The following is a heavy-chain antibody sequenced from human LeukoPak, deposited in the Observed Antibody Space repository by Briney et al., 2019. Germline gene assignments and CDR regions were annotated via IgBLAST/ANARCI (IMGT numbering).Heavy chain of an antibody. CDR2: IYHSGST. Sequence: SGTLSLTCAVSGGSISSSNWWSWVRQPPGKGLEWIGEIYHSGSTNYNPSLRSRVTISVDKSKNQFSLKLSSVTAADTAVYYCARATRTYSIAAAGPNRYFDLWGRGTLVTVSS. J-gene: IGHJ2*01. D-gene: IGHD6-13*01. CDR3: ARATRTYSIAAAGPNRYFDL. CDR1: GGSISSSNW. V-gene: IGHV4-4*02.